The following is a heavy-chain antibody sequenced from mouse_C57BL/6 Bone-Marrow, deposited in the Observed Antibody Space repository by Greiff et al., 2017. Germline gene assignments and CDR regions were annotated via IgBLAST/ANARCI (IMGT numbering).Heavy chain of an antibody. V-gene: IGHV14-4*01. J-gene: IGHJ1*03. Sequence: EVQLQQSGAELVRPGASVKLSCTASGFNIKDDYMHWVKQRPEQGLEWIGWIDPENGDTEYASKFQGKATITADTSSTTAYLQLSSLTSEDTAVYYCTTFGYYYGLWYFDVWGTGTTVTVSS. CDR2: IDPENGDT. D-gene: IGHD1-1*01. CDR1: GFNIKDDY. CDR3: TTFGYYYGLWYFDV.